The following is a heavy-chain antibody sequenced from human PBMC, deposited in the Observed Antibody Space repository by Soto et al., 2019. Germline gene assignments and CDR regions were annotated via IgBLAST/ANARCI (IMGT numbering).Heavy chain of an antibody. CDR3: HARGPLPTAGNGEYYYYGMDV. D-gene: IGHD1-26*01. CDR2: IYYSGST. V-gene: IGHV4-39*03. Sequence: SETLSLTCTFYRLSITSSGYYCGWIHQPPGKVLEWIWTIYYSGSTYYNPSLKSRVTISVDTSKNQSSLKLSSVTAADTAVYYCHARGPLPTAGNGEYYYYGMDVWGQGTTVT. J-gene: IGHJ6*02. CDR1: RLSITSSGYY.